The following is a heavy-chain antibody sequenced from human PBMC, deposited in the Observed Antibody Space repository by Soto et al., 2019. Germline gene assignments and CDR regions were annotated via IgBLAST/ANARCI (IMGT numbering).Heavy chain of an antibody. CDR3: ARSESYYDSSGYRYYSFDY. Sequence: SETLSLTCAVYGGSFSGYYWSWIRQPPGKGLEWIGEINHSGSTNYNPSLKSRVTISVDTSKNQFSLKLSSVTAADTAVYYCARSESYYDSSGYRYYSFDYWGQGTLVTLAS. D-gene: IGHD3-22*01. J-gene: IGHJ4*02. CDR1: GGSFSGYY. CDR2: INHSGST. V-gene: IGHV4-34*01.